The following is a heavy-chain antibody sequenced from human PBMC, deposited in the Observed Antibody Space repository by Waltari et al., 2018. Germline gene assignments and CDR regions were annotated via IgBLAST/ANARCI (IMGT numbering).Heavy chain of an antibody. J-gene: IGHJ6*02. CDR1: GFAPNHHG. Sequence: QVQLVESGGDVVQPGGSLRLSCSTSGFAPNHHGIHWVRQAPGKGLEWVAVVSFDSYNTYYADSVKGRFTISKDHSKNTVFLQMSSLRPEDTAVYYCAREMQRPRDYGMDVWGQGTTVTVSS. CDR3: AREMQRPRDYGMDV. CDR2: VSFDSYNT. V-gene: IGHV3-30*03. D-gene: IGHD6-25*01.